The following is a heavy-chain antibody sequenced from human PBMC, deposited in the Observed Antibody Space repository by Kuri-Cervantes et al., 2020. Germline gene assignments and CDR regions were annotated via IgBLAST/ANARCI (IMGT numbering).Heavy chain of an antibody. V-gene: IGHV3-53*01. J-gene: IGHJ3*02. CDR2: IYSGGST. CDR1: GFTVSSNY. D-gene: IGHD1-26*01. Sequence: GESLKISCAASGFTVSSNYMSWVRQAPGKGLEWVSVIYSGGSTYYADSVKGRFTISRDNAKNSLYLQMNSLRDEDTAVYYCARVGSYYEDAFDIWGQGTMVTVSS. CDR3: ARVGSYYEDAFDI.